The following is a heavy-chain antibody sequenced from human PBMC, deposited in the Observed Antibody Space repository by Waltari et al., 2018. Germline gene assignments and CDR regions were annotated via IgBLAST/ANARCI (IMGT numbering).Heavy chain of an antibody. CDR3: ARIAATGFDY. V-gene: IGHV4-39*01. CDR2: IYYSGST. J-gene: IGHJ4*02. D-gene: IGHD6-6*01. Sequence: QLQLQESGPGLVKPSETLSLTCTVSGGSISSSSYYWGWIRQPPGKGLEWIGSIYYSGSTYYNPSLKSRVTITVDTSKNQFSLKLSSVTAADTAVYYCARIAATGFDYWGQGTLVTVSS. CDR1: GGSISSSSYY.